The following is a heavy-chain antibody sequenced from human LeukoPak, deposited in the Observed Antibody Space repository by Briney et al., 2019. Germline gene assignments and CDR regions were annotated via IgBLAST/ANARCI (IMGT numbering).Heavy chain of an antibody. CDR3: ARLDYYDSSGYYS. D-gene: IGHD3-22*01. CDR2: IYYSGST. CDR1: GGSISSYY. Sequence: SETLSLTCTVSGGSISSYYWSWIRQPPGKGLEWIGYIYYSGSTYYNPSLKSRVTISVDTSKNQFSLKLSSVTAADTAVYYCARLDYYDSSGYYSWGQGTLVTVSS. J-gene: IGHJ4*02. V-gene: IGHV4-59*04.